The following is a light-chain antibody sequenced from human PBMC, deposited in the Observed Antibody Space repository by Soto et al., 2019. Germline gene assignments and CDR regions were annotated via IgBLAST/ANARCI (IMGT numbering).Light chain of an antibody. J-gene: IGKJ2*01. CDR2: GAS. CDR3: LRYGDSPPAYT. Sequence: EIVLTQSPGTVSLSPGERATLSCRASQSVSSRNLAWYRQKPGQAPSLLIFGASNRAAGIPDRFSGSGSGTDFTLTISRLEPADCAVSYCLRYGDSPPAYTFGQGTKLEIK. V-gene: IGKV3-20*01. CDR1: QSVSSRN.